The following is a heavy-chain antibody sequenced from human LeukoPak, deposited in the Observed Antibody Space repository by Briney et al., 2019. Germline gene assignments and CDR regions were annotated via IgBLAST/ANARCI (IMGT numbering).Heavy chain of an antibody. CDR1: GDSISSSSYY. CDR3: AREAVAKLLFDY. V-gene: IGHV4-39*07. J-gene: IGHJ4*02. D-gene: IGHD6-19*01. Sequence: PSETLSLTCTVSGDSISSSSYYWGWIRQPPGKGLEWIGTIYYSGSTYYNPSLKSRVTISVDTSKNQFSLKLSSVTAADTAVYYCAREAVAKLLFDYWGQGTLVTVSS. CDR2: IYYSGST.